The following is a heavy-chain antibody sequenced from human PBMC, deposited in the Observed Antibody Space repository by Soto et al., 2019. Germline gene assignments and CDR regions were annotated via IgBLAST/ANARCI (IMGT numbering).Heavy chain of an antibody. V-gene: IGHV6-1*01. CDR2: TYYRSKWFT. CDR1: GDSVSSTSTA. J-gene: IGHJ4*02. CDR3: ARGSYYSGWV. Sequence: SQTLSLTCAISGDSVSSTSTAWSWIRQSPSRGLEWLGRTYYRSKWFTDYAVSVKSRITINPDTSKNQFSLQLNSVTPEDTAVYYCARGSYYSGWVWGQGTLVTVSS. D-gene: IGHD6-19*01.